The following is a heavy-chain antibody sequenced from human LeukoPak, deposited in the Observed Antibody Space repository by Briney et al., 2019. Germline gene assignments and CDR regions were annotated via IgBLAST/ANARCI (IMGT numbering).Heavy chain of an antibody. CDR1: GFTFSSYT. D-gene: IGHD4-17*01. V-gene: IGHV3-21*01. CDR3: TRGSYGDYDY. Sequence: PGGSLRLSCAVSGFTFSSYTMNWLRQAPGKGLEWVSSISSSSGSIYYANSVKGRFTISRDNAKNSLYLQMNSLRAEDTAVYYCTRGSYGDYDYWGQGTLVTVSS. J-gene: IGHJ4*02. CDR2: ISSSSGSI.